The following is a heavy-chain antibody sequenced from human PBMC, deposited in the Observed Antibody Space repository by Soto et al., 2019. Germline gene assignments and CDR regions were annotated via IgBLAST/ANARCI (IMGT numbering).Heavy chain of an antibody. CDR2: ISSSSSYI. D-gene: IGHD3-10*01. V-gene: IGHV3-21*06. CDR1: GFTFSSST. J-gene: IGHJ4*02. Sequence: GGSLRLSCTGSGFTFSSSTMTWVGQGPGKGLEWVSSISSSSSYIYLADSLKGRFTISRDNAKNSLYLQMNSLRAEDTAVYYCARDIGEMSAVWGQGTQVTVSS. CDR3: ARDIGEMSAV.